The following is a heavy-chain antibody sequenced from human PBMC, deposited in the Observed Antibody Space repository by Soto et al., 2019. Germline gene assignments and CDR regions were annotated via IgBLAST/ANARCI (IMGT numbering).Heavy chain of an antibody. CDR2: ISSSSSYI. CDR1: GFTFSSYS. V-gene: IGHV3-21*01. Sequence: EVQLVESGGGLVKPGGALRLSCAASGFTFSSYSMNWVRQAPGKGLEWVSSISSSSSYIYYADSVKGRFTISRDNAKNSLYLQTNSLRAEDTAVYYCARDSRVAAAATWGQGTLVTVSS. CDR3: ARDSRVAAAAT. D-gene: IGHD6-13*01. J-gene: IGHJ5*02.